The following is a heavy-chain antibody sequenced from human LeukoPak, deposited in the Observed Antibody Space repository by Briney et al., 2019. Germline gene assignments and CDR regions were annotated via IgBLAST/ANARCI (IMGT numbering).Heavy chain of an antibody. V-gene: IGHV5-51*01. CDR2: IYPGDSDT. J-gene: IGHJ3*02. D-gene: IGHD6-19*01. CDR3: ATDQAVAGPSGAFDI. CDR1: GSRFTSYW. Sequence: GGSLQISCQGSGSRFTSYWIGWVRQLPGKGLERMGIIYPGDSDTRYSPSFQGQVTISGDKTLHTGYLDGQRLKASDTPIYYCATDQAVAGPSGAFDIRGQGTMVTVSS.